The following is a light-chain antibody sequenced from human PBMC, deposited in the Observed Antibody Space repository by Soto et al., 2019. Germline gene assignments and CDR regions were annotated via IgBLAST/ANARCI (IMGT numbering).Light chain of an antibody. CDR1: SSNIGSNY. CDR2: SNN. Sequence: QAVRTEPASASGTPGQRVTISCSGSSSNIGSNYVYWYQQLPVTAPKLLIYSNNQRPSGVPDRFSGSKSGTSASLAISGLRSEDEADYYCAAWDDSLSGYVFRTRTKVTVL. CDR3: AAWDDSLSGYV. V-gene: IGLV1-47*02. J-gene: IGLJ1*01.